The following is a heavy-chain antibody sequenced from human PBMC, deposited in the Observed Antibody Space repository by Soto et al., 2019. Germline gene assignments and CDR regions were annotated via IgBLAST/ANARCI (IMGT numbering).Heavy chain of an antibody. CDR3: ARDPSVNYYYYYMGV. Sequence: GGSLRLSCAASGFTVSTNYMSWVRQAPGKGLEWVSVIYSGGRTYYADSVKGRFTISRDNSKNTLYLQMNSLRAEDTAVYYCARDPSVNYYYYYMGVWGKGTTVTVSS. D-gene: IGHD1-26*01. V-gene: IGHV3-66*01. CDR1: GFTVSTNY. CDR2: IYSGGRT. J-gene: IGHJ6*03.